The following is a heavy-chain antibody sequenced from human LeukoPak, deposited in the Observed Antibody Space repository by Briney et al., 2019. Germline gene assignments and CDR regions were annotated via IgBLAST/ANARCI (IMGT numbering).Heavy chain of an antibody. D-gene: IGHD6-13*01. CDR1: GFTFSSYG. J-gene: IGHJ4*02. V-gene: IGHV3-30*19. CDR2: IWYDGSNK. CDR3: ARAQSSSWYDPAFDY. Sequence: GGSLRLSCAASGFTFSSYGMHWVRQAPGKGLEWVAVIWYDGSNKYYADSVKGRFTISRDNSKNTLYLQMNSLRAEDTAVYYCARAQSSSWYDPAFDYWGQGTLVTVSS.